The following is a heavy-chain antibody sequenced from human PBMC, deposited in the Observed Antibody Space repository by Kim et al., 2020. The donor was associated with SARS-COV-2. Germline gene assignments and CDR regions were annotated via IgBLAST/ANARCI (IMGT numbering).Heavy chain of an antibody. J-gene: IGHJ5*02. CDR1: GGSISSSSYY. D-gene: IGHD3-10*01. V-gene: IGHV4-39*01. CDR3: ARLLWFVEPIDGAWFDP. CDR2: IYYSGST. Sequence: SETLSLTCTVSGGSISSSSYYWGWIRQPPGKGLEWIGSIYYSGSTYYNPSLKSRVTISVDTSKNQFSLKLSSVTAADTAVYYCARLLWFVEPIDGAWFDPWGQGTLVTVSS.